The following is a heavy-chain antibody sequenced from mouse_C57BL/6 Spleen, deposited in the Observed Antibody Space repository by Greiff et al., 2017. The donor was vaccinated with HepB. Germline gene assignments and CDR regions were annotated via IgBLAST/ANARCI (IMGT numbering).Heavy chain of an antibody. V-gene: IGHV1-50*01. CDR1: GYTFTSYW. D-gene: IGHD4-1*01. CDR3: ARGELGFAY. CDR2: IDPSDSYT. J-gene: IGHJ3*01. Sequence: QVQLKQPGAELVKPGASVKLSCKASGYTFTSYWMQWVKQRPGQGLEWIGEIDPSDSYTNYNQKFKGKATLTVDTSSSTAYRQLSSLTSEDSAVYYGARGELGFAYWGQGTLVTVTA.